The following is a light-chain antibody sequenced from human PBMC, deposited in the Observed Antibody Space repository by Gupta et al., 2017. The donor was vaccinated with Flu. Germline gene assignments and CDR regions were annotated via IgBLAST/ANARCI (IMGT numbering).Light chain of an antibody. CDR1: GSNIGNNY. J-gene: IGLJ2*01. CDR2: DNN. V-gene: IGLV1-51*01. CDR3: ATWDLSLLSVV. Sequence: VTISCSGSGSNIGNNYVAWYQHLPGTSPKLLIYDNNKRPSAIPDRFSGSKSGTSATLAVTGLQTGDEATYYCATWDLSLLSVVFGGGTKLTVL.